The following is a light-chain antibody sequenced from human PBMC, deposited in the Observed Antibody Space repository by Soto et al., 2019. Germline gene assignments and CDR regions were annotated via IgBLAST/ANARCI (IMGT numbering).Light chain of an antibody. CDR2: DVS. CDR3: SSYTSSSTVV. V-gene: IGLV2-14*01. J-gene: IGLJ2*01. Sequence: QSALTQPASVSGSPGQSITISCTGTSSDVGDYNYVSWYQQHPGKAPKLMIFDVSNRPSGVSNRFSGSKSGKTASLTISGLQAEDEADYYCSSYTSSSTVVFGGGTKVTVL. CDR1: SSDVGDYNY.